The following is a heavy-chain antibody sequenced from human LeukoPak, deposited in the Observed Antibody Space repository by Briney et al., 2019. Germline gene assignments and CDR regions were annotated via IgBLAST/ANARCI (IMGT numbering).Heavy chain of an antibody. D-gene: IGHD6-13*01. CDR3: AKDIGYLDSAAGSFNY. V-gene: IGHV3-23*01. Sequence: PGGSLGLSCAASGFTFSSYAMSWVRQAPGKGLEWVSAISGSGGSTYYADSVKGRFTISRDNSKNTLYLQMNSLRAEDTAVYYCAKDIGYLDSAAGSFNYWGQGTLVTVSS. CDR1: GFTFSSYA. J-gene: IGHJ4*02. CDR2: ISGSGGST.